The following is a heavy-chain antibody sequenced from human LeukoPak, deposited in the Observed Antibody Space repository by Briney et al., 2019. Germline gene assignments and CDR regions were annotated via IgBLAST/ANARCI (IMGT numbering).Heavy chain of an antibody. CDR3: ARVVGTAIDY. V-gene: IGHV3-7*01. J-gene: IGHJ4*02. CDR1: GFTFSCYW. CDR2: IKQDGSEK. D-gene: IGHD1-1*01. Sequence: GGSLRLSCAASGFTFSCYWMSWVRQAPGKGLEWVANIKQDGSEKYYVDSVKGRFTISRDNGKNSLDLQMNSLRAEDTAVFYCARVVGTAIDYWGQGTLVTVSS.